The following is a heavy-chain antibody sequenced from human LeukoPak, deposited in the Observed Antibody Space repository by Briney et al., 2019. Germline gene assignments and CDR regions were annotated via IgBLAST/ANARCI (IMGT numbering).Heavy chain of an antibody. D-gene: IGHD3-22*01. J-gene: IGHJ4*02. CDR3: AILSGDYYDSSGYYPTGGVRVFDY. CDR2: INPNSGGT. V-gene: IGHV1-2*06. Sequence: ASVNVSCKASGYTFTGYYMHWVRQAPGQGLEWMGRINPNSGGTNYAQKFQGRVTMTRDTSISTAYMELSRLGSDDTAVYYCAILSGDYYDSSGYYPTGGVRVFDYWGQGTLVTVSS. CDR1: GYTFTGYY.